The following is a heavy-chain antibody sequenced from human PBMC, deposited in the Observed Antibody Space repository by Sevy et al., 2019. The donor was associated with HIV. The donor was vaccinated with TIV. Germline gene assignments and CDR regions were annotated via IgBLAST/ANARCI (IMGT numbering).Heavy chain of an antibody. CDR1: GGSISAYY. Sequence: SETLSLTCTVSGGSISAYYWSWIRQPPGKGLEYLGYIYYTGSTNYNPSLKRRVTISVNTSKNQFPLKLSSVTAADTAVYYGARAPPVRSGDDSLNWFDPWGQGTLVTVSS. J-gene: IGHJ5*02. D-gene: IGHD5-12*01. CDR2: IYYTGST. V-gene: IGHV4-59*01. CDR3: ARAPPVRSGDDSLNWFDP.